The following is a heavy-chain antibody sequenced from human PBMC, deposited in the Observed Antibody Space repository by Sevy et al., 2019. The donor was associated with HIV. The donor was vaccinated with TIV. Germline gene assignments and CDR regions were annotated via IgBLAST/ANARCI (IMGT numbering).Heavy chain of an antibody. CDR3: ARDLYYGSGSYFDY. D-gene: IGHD3-10*01. J-gene: IGHJ4*02. CDR2: IWYDGSNK. V-gene: IGHV3-33*01. Sequence: GGSLRLSCAASGFTFSSYGMHWVRQAPGKGPEWVAVIWYDGSNKYYADSVKGRFTISRDNSKNTLYLQMNSLRAEDTAVYYCARDLYYGSGSYFDYWGQGTLVTVSS. CDR1: GFTFSSYG.